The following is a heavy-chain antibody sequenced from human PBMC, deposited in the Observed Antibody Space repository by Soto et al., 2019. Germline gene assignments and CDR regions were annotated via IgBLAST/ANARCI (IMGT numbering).Heavy chain of an antibody. CDR3: TIVRVADSALDH. CDR1: GFIFSNSG. Sequence: GGSLRLSCVGSGFIFSNSGMHWVRQTPGKGLEWVAFMSYDGSDTFYADSVKGRFTISRDNSKNTLFLHMSNLRAEDTAMYYCTIVRVADSALDHWGQGTLVTVSS. D-gene: IGHD3-10*02. CDR2: MSYDGSDT. V-gene: IGHV3-30*02. J-gene: IGHJ4*02.